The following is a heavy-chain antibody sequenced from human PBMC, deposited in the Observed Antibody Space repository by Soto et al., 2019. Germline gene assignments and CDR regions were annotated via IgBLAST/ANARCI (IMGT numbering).Heavy chain of an antibody. CDR3: AKYHSVAGTIYYFDY. CDR2: IRGSGGST. V-gene: IGHV3-23*01. Sequence: GGSLRLSCAASGFTFSSYAMSWVRQAPGKGLEWVSAIRGSGGSTYYADSVKGRFTISRDNSKNTLYLQMNSLRAEDTAVYYCAKYHSVAGTIYYFDYWGQGTLVTVSS. J-gene: IGHJ4*02. CDR1: GFTFSSYA. D-gene: IGHD6-19*01.